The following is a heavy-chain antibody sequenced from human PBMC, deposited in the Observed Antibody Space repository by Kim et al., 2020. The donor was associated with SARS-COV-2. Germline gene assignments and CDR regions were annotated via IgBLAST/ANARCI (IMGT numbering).Heavy chain of an antibody. CDR2: IRSKAYGGTT. CDR3: TRDPPLTSV. Sequence: GGSLRLSCTASGFTFGDYAMSWVRQAPGKGLEWVGFIRSKAYGGTTEYAASVKGRFTISRDDSKSIAYLQMNSLKTEDTAVYYCTRDPPLTSVWGQGTTVTVSS. CDR1: GFTFGDYA. V-gene: IGHV3-49*04. J-gene: IGHJ6*02. D-gene: IGHD7-27*01.